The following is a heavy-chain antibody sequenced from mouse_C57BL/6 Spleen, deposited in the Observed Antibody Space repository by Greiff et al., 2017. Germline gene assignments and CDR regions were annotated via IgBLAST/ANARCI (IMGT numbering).Heavy chain of an antibody. CDR1: GFTFSSYA. CDR3: ARDGGYEYGSWFAY. V-gene: IGHV5-4*01. J-gene: IGHJ3*01. D-gene: IGHD2-4*01. Sequence: EVQRVESGGGLVKPGGSLKLSCAASGFTFSSYAMSWVRQTPEKRLEWVATISDGGSYTYYPDNVKGRFTISRDNAKNNLYLQMSHLESEDTAMYYCARDGGYEYGSWFAYWGQGTLVTVSA. CDR2: ISDGGSYT.